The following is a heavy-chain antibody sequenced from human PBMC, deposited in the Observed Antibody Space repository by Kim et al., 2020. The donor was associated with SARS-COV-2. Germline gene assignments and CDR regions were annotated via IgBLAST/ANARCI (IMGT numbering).Heavy chain of an antibody. Sequence: SETLSLTCTVSGGSISSSSYYWGWIRQPPGKGLEWIGIIYYSGSTYYNPSLKSRVTISVDTSKNQFSLKLSSVTAADTAVYYCARPEGGGMDVWGQGTTVTVSS. V-gene: IGHV4-39*01. J-gene: IGHJ6*02. D-gene: IGHD3-16*01. CDR2: IYYSGST. CDR3: ARPEGGGMDV. CDR1: GGSISSSSYY.